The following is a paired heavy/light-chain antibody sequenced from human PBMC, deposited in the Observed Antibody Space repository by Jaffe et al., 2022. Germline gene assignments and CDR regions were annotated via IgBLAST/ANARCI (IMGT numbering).Light chain of an antibody. Sequence: DIQMTQSPSTLSASVGDRVTITCRASQSISSWLAWYQQKPGKAPNLLIYKASSLESGVPSRFSGSGSGTEFTLTISSLQPDDFATYYCQQYNSYSWTFGQGTKLEIK. V-gene: IGKV1-5*03. CDR2: KAS. J-gene: IGKJ2*01. CDR1: QSISSW. CDR3: QQYNSYSWT.
Heavy chain of an antibody. J-gene: IGHJ4*02. D-gene: IGHD2-15*01. Sequence: EVQLLESGGGFVQPGGSLRLSCAASGFTFSSYAMSWVRQAAGKGLEWVSSITVNGGRYYADSVKGRLTISRDNSKNTLYLQMNSLRAEDTAVYFCAKDRGCSAGTCYWVPFDYWGQGTLVTVSS. CDR3: AKDRGCSAGTCYWVPFDY. CDR2: ITVNGGR. CDR1: GFTFSSYA. V-gene: IGHV3-23*01.